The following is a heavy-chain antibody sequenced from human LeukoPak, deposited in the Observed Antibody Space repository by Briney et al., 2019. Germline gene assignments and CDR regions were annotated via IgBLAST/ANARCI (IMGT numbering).Heavy chain of an antibody. D-gene: IGHD5-18*01. V-gene: IGHV3-21*01. J-gene: IGHJ4*02. CDR3: ARVGYSYGCDY. Sequence: PGRPLRLSCGASGFTFSTYTMNWVRQAPGKGLEWVSSISSSSSYIFYAGSVKGRFTISRDNAKNSLYLQMNSLRAEDTALYYCARVGYSYGCDYWGQRTLVTASS. CDR1: GFTFSTYT. CDR2: ISSSSSYI.